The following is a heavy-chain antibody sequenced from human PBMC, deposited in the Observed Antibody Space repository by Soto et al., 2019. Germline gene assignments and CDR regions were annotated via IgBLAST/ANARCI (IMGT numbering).Heavy chain of an antibody. J-gene: IGHJ6*02. Sequence: ASVKVSCKVSGYTLTELSMHWVRQAPGKGLEWMGGFDPEDGKTIYAQKFQGRVTMTTDTSTSTAYMELRSLRSDDTAVYYCARDPRDSSGYYYAGDYYYYGMDVWGQGTTVTVSS. CDR1: GYTLTELS. V-gene: IGHV1-24*01. CDR3: ARDPRDSSGYYYAGDYYYYGMDV. D-gene: IGHD3-22*01. CDR2: FDPEDGKT.